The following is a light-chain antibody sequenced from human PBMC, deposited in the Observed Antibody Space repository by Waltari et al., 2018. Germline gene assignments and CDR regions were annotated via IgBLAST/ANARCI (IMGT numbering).Light chain of an antibody. CDR3: QTGGHGTWV. J-gene: IGLJ3*02. Sequence: QLVLTQSPSASASLGASVKPTRTLRRRHSSNVISWLPQQPEKGPRYLMKVNSDGSHSKGDKIPDRFSGSSSGAEHYLTISSLQSEDEADYYCQTGGHGTWVFGGGTKLTVL. CDR1: RRHSSNV. V-gene: IGLV4-69*01. CDR2: VNSDGSH.